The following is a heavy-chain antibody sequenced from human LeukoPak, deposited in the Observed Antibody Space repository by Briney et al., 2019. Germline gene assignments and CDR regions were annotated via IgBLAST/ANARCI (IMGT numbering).Heavy chain of an antibody. V-gene: IGHV4-38-2*02. D-gene: IGHD1-7*01. CDR3: ASHMNWNYAYLY. CDR1: GYSISSGYY. J-gene: IGHJ4*02. Sequence: SETLSLTCTVSGYSISSGYYWGWIRQPPGKGLEWIGSIYHSGSTYYNPSLKSRVTISVDTSKNQFSLKLSSVTAADTAVYYCASHMNWNYAYLYWGQGTLVTVSS. CDR2: IYHSGST.